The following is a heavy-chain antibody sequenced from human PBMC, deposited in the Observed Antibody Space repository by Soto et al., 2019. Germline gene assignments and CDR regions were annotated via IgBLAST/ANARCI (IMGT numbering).Heavy chain of an antibody. J-gene: IGHJ6*03. V-gene: IGHV1-8*01. D-gene: IGHD3-3*01. Sequence: QVQLVQSGAEVKKPGASVKVSCKASGYTFTSYDINWVRQATGQGLEWMGWMNPNSGNTGYAQKFQGRVTMTRNTSISTAYMELSSLRSEDTAVYYCARIRYYDFWSGYVGRRETYYYYYMDVWGKGTTVTVSS. CDR2: MNPNSGNT. CDR3: ARIRYYDFWSGYVGRRETYYYYYMDV. CDR1: GYTFTSYD.